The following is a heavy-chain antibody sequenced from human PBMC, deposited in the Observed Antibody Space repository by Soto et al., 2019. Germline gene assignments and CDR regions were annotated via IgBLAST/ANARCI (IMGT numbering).Heavy chain of an antibody. CDR1: GGTFSSYA. CDR3: ARESGCSSTSCYGVSFDS. Sequence: SVKVSCKASGGTFSSYAISWVRQAPGQGLEWMGGIIPIFGTANYAQKFQGRVTITADESTSTAYMELSSLRSEDTAVYYCARESGCSSTSCYGVSFDSWGQGPLVTVSS. D-gene: IGHD2-2*01. V-gene: IGHV1-69*13. J-gene: IGHJ4*02. CDR2: IIPIFGTA.